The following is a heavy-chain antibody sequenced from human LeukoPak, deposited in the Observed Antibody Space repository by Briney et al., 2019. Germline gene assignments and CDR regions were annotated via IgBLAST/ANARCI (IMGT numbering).Heavy chain of an antibody. D-gene: IGHD2-15*01. Sequence: TGGSLRLSCTASGFTFSYYWMSWVRQAPGKGLEWVANMKEDGSEKNYVDSVKDRFTISRDNAKNSLYLQMNSLRAEDTAVYYCARTRAATHLPFDYWGQGTLVTVSS. V-gene: IGHV3-7*01. CDR1: GFTFSYYW. CDR2: MKEDGSEK. CDR3: ARTRAATHLPFDY. J-gene: IGHJ4*02.